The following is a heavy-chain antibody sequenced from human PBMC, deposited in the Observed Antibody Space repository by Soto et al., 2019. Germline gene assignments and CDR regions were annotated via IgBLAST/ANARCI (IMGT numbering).Heavy chain of an antibody. V-gene: IGHV4-59*08. CDR2: INYAGYS. CDR1: GGSITNYY. D-gene: IGHD3-10*01. Sequence: QVQLQESGPGLVKPSETLSLTCTVSGGSITNYYCSWFRQPPGKGLEWIGYINYAGYSAYNLSRKRRVTLSRDASKTQFSLMLESVTATDTAVYYCARHGFGPLHGLVDVWGPGTTVIVSS. J-gene: IGHJ6*02. CDR3: ARHGFGPLHGLVDV.